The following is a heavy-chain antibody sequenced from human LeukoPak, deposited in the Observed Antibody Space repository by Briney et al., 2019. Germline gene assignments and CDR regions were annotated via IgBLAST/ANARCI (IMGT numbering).Heavy chain of an antibody. CDR1: GFTFSSFW. D-gene: IGHD6-13*01. CDR3: ARDYGRGSSWDATDY. CDR2: ISSSSSYI. J-gene: IGHJ4*02. Sequence: PGGSLRLSCAASGFTFSSFWMNWVRQAPGKGLEWVSSISSSSSYIYYADSVKGRFTISRDNAKNSLYLQMNSLRAEDTAVYYCARDYGRGSSWDATDYWGQGTLVTVSS. V-gene: IGHV3-21*01.